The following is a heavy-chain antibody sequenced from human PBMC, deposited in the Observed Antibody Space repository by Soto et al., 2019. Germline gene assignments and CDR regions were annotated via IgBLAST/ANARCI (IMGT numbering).Heavy chain of an antibody. V-gene: IGHV4-59*01. CDR2: IHYSGST. CDR1: GGSISTYY. CDR3: ARGWNTGTTVGLDP. Sequence: SETLSLTCTVSGGSISTYYWSWIRQPPGKGLEWIGYIHYSGSTNYNPSLRSRLTISVDTSKNQFSLKLSSVTAADTALYYCARGWNTGTTVGLDPWRQGTLVTVS. D-gene: IGHD4-4*01. J-gene: IGHJ5*02.